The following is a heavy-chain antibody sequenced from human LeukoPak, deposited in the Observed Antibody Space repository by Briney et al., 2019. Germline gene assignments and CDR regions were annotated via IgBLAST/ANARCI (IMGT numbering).Heavy chain of an antibody. Sequence: PGGSLRLSCAASGFTFSSYWMSWVRQPPGKGLEWVANIKQDGSEKYYVDSVKGRFTISRDNAKNSLYLQMNSLRAEDTAVYYCARDPEKPVKISSAALDDLYWGQGTLVTVSS. J-gene: IGHJ4*02. V-gene: IGHV3-7*01. CDR1: GFTFSSYW. CDR3: ARDPEKPVKISSAALDDLY. CDR2: IKQDGSEK. D-gene: IGHD3-16*02.